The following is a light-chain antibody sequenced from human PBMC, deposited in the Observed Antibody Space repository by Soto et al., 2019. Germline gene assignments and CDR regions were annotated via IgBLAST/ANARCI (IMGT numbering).Light chain of an antibody. V-gene: IGLV3-21*02. CDR3: QVWGSGRGV. CDR2: DDI. CDR1: NIGGKS. Sequence: SYELTQPPSVSVAPGQTARITCGGNNIGGKSVHWYQQKPGQAPVLVVYDDIDRPSGIPERFSGSNSVNTATLTISRVAAGDEDEYYCQVWGSGRGVFGNGTKVTV. J-gene: IGLJ1*01.